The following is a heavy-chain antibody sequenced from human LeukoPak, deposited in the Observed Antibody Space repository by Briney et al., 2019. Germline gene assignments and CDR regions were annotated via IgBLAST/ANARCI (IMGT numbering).Heavy chain of an antibody. V-gene: IGHV3-7*04. CDR1: GFSFTNFW. CDR2: IHPEGNEK. CDR3: ARGDAFSGDH. Sequence: GGSLRLSCAVSGFSFTNFWMSWVRQAPGRGLEWVANIHPEGNEKYHVESVKGRFPISRDNTKNLLFLQMNGLRVEDTAVYYCARGDAFSGDHWGQGTLVTVSS. J-gene: IGHJ4*02.